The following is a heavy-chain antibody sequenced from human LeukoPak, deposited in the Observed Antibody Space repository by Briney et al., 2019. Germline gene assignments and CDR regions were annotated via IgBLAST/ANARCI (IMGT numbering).Heavy chain of an antibody. CDR2: IYHSGST. Sequence: PSGTLSPTCAVSGGSISSSNWWSWVRQPPGKGLEWIGEIYHSGSTNYNPSLKSRVTISEDKSKNQFSLKLSSVTAADTAVYYCATAVAAESGFDYWGQGTLVTVSS. D-gene: IGHD6-19*01. CDR1: GGSISSSNW. V-gene: IGHV4-4*02. J-gene: IGHJ4*02. CDR3: ATAVAAESGFDY.